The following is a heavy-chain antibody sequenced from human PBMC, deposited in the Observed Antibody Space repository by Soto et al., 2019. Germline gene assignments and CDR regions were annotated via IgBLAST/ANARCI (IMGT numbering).Heavy chain of an antibody. CDR2: INHSGST. Sequence: QVQLQKWGAGLLKPSETLSLTCAVYGGSFSGYYWTWIRQPPGTGLEWIGEINHSGSTNYNPSLKSRVTISVDTSKNQFSLKLTSLTAAVTAVYYCARDKITGLFDYWGQGTLVTVSA. V-gene: IGHV4-34*01. CDR1: GGSFSGYY. D-gene: IGHD2-8*02. CDR3: ARDKITGLFDY. J-gene: IGHJ4*02.